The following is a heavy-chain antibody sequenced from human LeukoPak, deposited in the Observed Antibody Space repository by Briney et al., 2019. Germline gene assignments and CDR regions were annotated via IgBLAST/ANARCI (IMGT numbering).Heavy chain of an antibody. CDR1: GASISSESYY. V-gene: IGHV4-61*09. Sequence: PSQTLSLTCTVSGASISSESYYWTWIRHPAGKGLEWIGHIYHTGSTKYNPSLKSRVTILIDTSNNQFSLRLNSVPAADTAVYYCARVMAVNPDWFDPWGQGTLVAVSS. D-gene: IGHD5-24*01. CDR2: IYHTGST. CDR3: ARVMAVNPDWFDP. J-gene: IGHJ5*02.